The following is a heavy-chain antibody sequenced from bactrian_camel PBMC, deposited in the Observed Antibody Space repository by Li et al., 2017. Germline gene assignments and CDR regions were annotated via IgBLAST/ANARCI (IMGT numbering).Heavy chain of an antibody. D-gene: IGHD5*01. J-gene: IGHJ4*01. CDR2: INSGGAST. Sequence: VQLVESGGGLVQPGGSLRLSCAASGFTFHDYAMNRVRQAPGKGLEWVSVINSGGASTGYVDSVRGRFTISRDNAKNTLYLQLNSLKTEDTAMYYCAAGLFVDFGLGLGTQVTVS. CDR1: GFTFHDYA. V-gene: IGHV3S42*01.